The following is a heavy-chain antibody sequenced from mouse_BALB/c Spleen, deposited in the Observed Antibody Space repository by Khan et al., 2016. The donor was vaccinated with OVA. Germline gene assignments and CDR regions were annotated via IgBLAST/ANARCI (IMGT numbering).Heavy chain of an antibody. CDR3: ARPVYSAWFAY. CDR2: ISYSGST. V-gene: IGHV3-2*02. Sequence: SGPGLVKPSQSLSLTCTVTGYSITSDYAWNWIRQFPGNKLEWMGYISYSGSTSYNPSLKSRISITRDTSKNQFFLQLNSVTTEETATYYCARPVYSAWFAYWGQGTLVTVSA. CDR1: GYSITSDYA. D-gene: IGHD1-1*01. J-gene: IGHJ3*01.